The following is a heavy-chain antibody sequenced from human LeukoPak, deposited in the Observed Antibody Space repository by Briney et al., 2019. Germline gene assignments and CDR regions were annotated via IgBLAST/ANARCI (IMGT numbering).Heavy chain of an antibody. V-gene: IGHV7-4-1*02. CDR1: GYTFTSYA. D-gene: IGHD2-15*01. Sequence: GASVKVSCKASGYTFTSYAMNWVRQAPGQGLEWMGWINTNTGNPTYAQGFTGRFVFSLDTSVSTAYLQISSLKAEDTAVYYCARFGTVVVAATRAVRYYCYYYMDVWGKGTTVTVSS. CDR2: INTNTGNP. CDR3: ARFGTVVVAATRAVRYYCYYYMDV. J-gene: IGHJ6*03.